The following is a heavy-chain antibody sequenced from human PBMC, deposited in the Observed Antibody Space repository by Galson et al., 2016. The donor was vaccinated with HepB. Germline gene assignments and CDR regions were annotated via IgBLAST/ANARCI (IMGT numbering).Heavy chain of an antibody. CDR1: GFTFSDYS. CDR3: ARGPFLYFTSASCNPLDS. CDR2: MSHDVSHK. D-gene: IGHD2-2*01. V-gene: IGHV3-30*04. J-gene: IGHJ4*02. Sequence: SLRLSCAASGFTFSDYSLHWVRQAPGKGLEGVAVMSHDVSHKYNAESVNGLFTISRDNSKNTLYLLMNSLRTGDTAVYYCARGPFLYFTSASCNPLDSWGQGTLVTVSS.